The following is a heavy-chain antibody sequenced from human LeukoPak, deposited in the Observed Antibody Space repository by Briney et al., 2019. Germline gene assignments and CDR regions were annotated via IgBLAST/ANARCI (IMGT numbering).Heavy chain of an antibody. CDR3: AKDPGSYYFDY. Sequence: PPGGFLRLSCAASGFTVSSYGMHWVRQAPGKGLEWVAFIRYDGSNKYYADSVKGRFTISRDNSKNTLYLQMNSLRAEDTAVYYCAKDPGSYYFDYWGQGTLVTVSS. D-gene: IGHD1-26*01. CDR2: IRYDGSNK. CDR1: GFTVSSYG. J-gene: IGHJ4*02. V-gene: IGHV3-30*02.